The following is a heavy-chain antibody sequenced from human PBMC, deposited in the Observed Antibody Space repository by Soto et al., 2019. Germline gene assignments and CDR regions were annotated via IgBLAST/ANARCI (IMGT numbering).Heavy chain of an antibody. CDR2: INPSGGST. CDR1: GYTFTSYY. CDR3: ARTYSSGWYHDWFDP. D-gene: IGHD6-19*01. Sequence: GASVKVSCKASGYTFTSYYMHWVRQAPGQGLEWMGIINPSGGSTSYAQKFQGRVTMTRDTSTSTVYMELSSLRSEDTAVYYCARTYSSGWYHDWFDPWGQGTLVTVSS. V-gene: IGHV1-46*03. J-gene: IGHJ5*02.